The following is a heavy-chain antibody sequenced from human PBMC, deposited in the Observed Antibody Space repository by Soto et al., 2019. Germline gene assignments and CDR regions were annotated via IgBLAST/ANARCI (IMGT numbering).Heavy chain of an antibody. D-gene: IGHD1-26*01. V-gene: IGHV3-48*02. Sequence: EVQLVESGGGLVQPGGSLRLSCAASGFTFSSYSMNWVRQAPGKGLEWVSYISSSSSTIYYADSVKGRFTISRDKAKNSLYLETNSLRDEDTAVYDCRMEGGSLNWFGPWGQGTLFTGAS. CDR1: GFTFSSYS. CDR2: ISSSSSTI. CDR3: RMEGGSLNWFGP. J-gene: IGHJ5*02.